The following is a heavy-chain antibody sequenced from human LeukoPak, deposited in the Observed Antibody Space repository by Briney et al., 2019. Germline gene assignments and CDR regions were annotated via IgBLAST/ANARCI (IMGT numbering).Heavy chain of an antibody. CDR2: IIPIFGTA. CDR3: ARDRGYDTFDY. D-gene: IGHD5-12*01. V-gene: IGHV1-69*06. J-gene: IGHJ4*02. CDR1: GGTFSSYA. Sequence: GASVKVSCKASGGTFSSYAISWVRQAPGQGLEWMGGIIPIFGTANYAQKFQGRVTITADKSTSTAYMELRSLRSDDTAVYYCARDRGYDTFDYWGQGTLVTVSS.